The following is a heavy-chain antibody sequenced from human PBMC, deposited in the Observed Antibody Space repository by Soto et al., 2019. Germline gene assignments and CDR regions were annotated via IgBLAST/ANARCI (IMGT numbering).Heavy chain of an antibody. J-gene: IGHJ3*02. CDR2: IYYSGST. CDR3: ERAERAFDI. Sequence: SETLSLTCTVSGGSVSSGSYYWSWIRQPPGKGLEWIGYIYYSGSTNYNPSLKSRVTISVDTSKNQFSLKLSPVTAADTAVYYCERAERAFDIWGQGTMVTVSS. V-gene: IGHV4-61*01. CDR1: GGSVSSGSYY.